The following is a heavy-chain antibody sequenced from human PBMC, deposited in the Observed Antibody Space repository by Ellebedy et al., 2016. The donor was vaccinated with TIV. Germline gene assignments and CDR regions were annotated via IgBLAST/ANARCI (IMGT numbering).Heavy chain of an antibody. Sequence: AASVKVSCKATGYILTSYYMHWVRQAPGQGLEWMGVMNPSGGTTLNPQKFPGRVKVTRDTSTSTIYMELSSLTSDDTAVYYCARGRSVGSRPFDNWGQGTLVTVSS. CDR1: GYILTSYY. J-gene: IGHJ4*02. V-gene: IGHV1-46*01. CDR3: ARGRSVGSRPFDN. D-gene: IGHD1-26*01. CDR2: MNPSGGTT.